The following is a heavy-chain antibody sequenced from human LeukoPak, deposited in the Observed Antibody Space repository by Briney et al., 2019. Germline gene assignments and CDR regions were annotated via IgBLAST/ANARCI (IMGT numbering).Heavy chain of an antibody. J-gene: IGHJ4*02. CDR2: INHSGSI. D-gene: IGHD3-10*01. Sequence: SETLSLTCTVSGGSISSYYWSWIRQPPGRGLEWIGEINHSGSINYNPSLKSRVTISVDTSKNQFSLKLSSVTAADTAVYYCAKHYMGSSYNRAVDYWGQGTLVTVSS. CDR1: GGSISSYY. CDR3: AKHYMGSSYNRAVDY. V-gene: IGHV4-34*01.